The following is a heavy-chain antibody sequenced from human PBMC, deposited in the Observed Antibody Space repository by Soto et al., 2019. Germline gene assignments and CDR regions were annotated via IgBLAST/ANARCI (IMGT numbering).Heavy chain of an antibody. J-gene: IGHJ4*02. CDR1: GYTLTELS. CDR2: FDPEDGET. D-gene: IGHD1-26*01. V-gene: IGHV1-24*01. CDR3: ATNPRIVGAVGRDY. Sequence: ASVKVSCKVSGYTLTELSMHWVRQAPGKGLEWMGGFDPEDGETIYAQKFQGRVTLTEDTSTDTAYMELSSLRSDDTAVYYCATNPRIVGAVGRDYWGQGTLVT.